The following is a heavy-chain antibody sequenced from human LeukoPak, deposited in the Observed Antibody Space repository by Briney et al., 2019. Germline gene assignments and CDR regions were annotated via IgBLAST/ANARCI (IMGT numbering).Heavy chain of an antibody. J-gene: IGHJ2*01. D-gene: IGHD1-26*01. Sequence: GGSLRLSCAASGFTFSSYWMHWVRQVPGKGLVWVSRINSGGTTTNYADSVKGRFTISRDNAKNTLFLHMNTLRAEDTAIYYCAKDRTVGASYWYFDLWGRGTLVTVSS. CDR1: GFTFSSYW. CDR3: AKDRTVGASYWYFDL. CDR2: INSGGTTT. V-gene: IGHV3-74*01.